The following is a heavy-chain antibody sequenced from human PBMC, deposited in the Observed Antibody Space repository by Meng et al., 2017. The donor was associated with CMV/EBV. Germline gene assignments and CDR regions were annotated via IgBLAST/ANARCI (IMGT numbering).Heavy chain of an antibody. CDR2: VSYDGGIT. J-gene: IGHJ4*02. Sequence: TFRNYAIHWVRQAPGRGLEWVAVVSYDGGITYYTDSVKGRFTISRDNSKNTLYLQMNSLRAEDTAVYYCAKGGPYYYDSSGYLGDDYWGQGTLVTVSS. D-gene: IGHD3-22*01. CDR3: AKGGPYYYDSSGYLGDDY. V-gene: IGHV3-30-3*02. CDR1: TFRNYA.